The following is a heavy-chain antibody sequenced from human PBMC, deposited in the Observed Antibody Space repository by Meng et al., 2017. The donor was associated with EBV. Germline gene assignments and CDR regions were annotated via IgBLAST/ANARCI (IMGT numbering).Heavy chain of an antibody. CDR1: GYTFTRYD. CDR3: ARDVDGSGTYRSDP. J-gene: IGHJ5*02. CDR2: MNPDSGDT. D-gene: IGHD3-10*01. V-gene: IGHV1-8*01. Sequence: QVRLVQSGAEVKKPGASVKVSRKAFGYTFTRYDINWVRQAPGQGLEWMGWMNPDSGDTGYAQKFQGRVTMTRDTSINTAYMDLSNLKSEDTALYYCARDVDGSGTYRSDPWGQGTLVTVSS.